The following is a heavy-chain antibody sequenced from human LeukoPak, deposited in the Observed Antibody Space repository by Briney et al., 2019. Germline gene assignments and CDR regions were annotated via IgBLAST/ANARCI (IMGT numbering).Heavy chain of an antibody. V-gene: IGHV1-24*01. CDR1: GYGLTHWT. CDR3: AAVRTSPQDFYDDTASRNPFDY. J-gene: IGHJ4*02. Sequence: SVTLRLSFAGYGLTHWTFDRLRLPPGKGLDWMGVSHPESGTPSLGQNFQGIISMTEDTSIDTAYLALTSLTSDDTAVYFCAAVRTSPQDFYDDTASRNPFDYWGQGTLLTVAS. D-gene: IGHD5-18*01. CDR2: SHPESGTP.